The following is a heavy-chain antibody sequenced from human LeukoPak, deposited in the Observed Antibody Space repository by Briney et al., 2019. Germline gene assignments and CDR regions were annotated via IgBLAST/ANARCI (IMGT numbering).Heavy chain of an antibody. V-gene: IGHV1-46*01. CDR1: GYTFTSYY. J-gene: IGHJ4*02. D-gene: IGHD1-26*01. CDR2: INPSGGST. CDR3: ARGQSVGATLHY. Sequence: ASVKVSCKASGYTFTSYYTHWVRQAPGQGLEWMGIINPSGGSTSYAQKFQGRVTMTRDMSTSTVYMELSSLRSGDTAVYYCARGQSVGATLHYWGQGTLVTVSS.